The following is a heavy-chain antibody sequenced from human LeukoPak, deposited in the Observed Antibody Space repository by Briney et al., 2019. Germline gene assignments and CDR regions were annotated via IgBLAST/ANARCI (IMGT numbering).Heavy chain of an antibody. J-gene: IGHJ4*01. CDR1: GYTFTGYY. CDR2: INPNSGGT. Sequence: ASVKVSCKASGYTFTGYYMHWVRQAPGQGLEWMGWINPNSGGTNYAQKFQGRVTMTRDTSISTAYMELSRLRSDDTAVYHCARAGFPENSHNYFDFWGQGNLVTVSS. V-gene: IGHV1-2*02. D-gene: IGHD1-14*01. CDR3: ARAGFPENSHNYFDF.